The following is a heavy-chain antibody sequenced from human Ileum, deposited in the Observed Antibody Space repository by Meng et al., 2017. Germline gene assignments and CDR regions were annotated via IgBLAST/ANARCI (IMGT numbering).Heavy chain of an antibody. D-gene: IGHD4-23*01. Sequence: QVQRQESGPGLVTPSGTLSLTCAVSSGSITSDTYWSWVRLPPGKGLEWIGQISHSGSTFYNPSLKSRVTMSVDKSKSQFSLMLTSVTAADTAVYYCARHGGYYQGFWGQGTLVTVAS. J-gene: IGHJ4*02. CDR3: ARHGGYYQGF. CDR1: SGSITSDTY. V-gene: IGHV4-4*02. CDR2: ISHSGST.